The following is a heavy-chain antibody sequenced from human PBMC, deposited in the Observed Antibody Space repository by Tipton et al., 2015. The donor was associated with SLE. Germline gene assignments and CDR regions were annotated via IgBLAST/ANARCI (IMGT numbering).Heavy chain of an antibody. CDR1: GGSISGYF. J-gene: IGHJ5*02. D-gene: IGHD2-15*01. V-gene: IGHV4-59*01. Sequence: TLSLTCTVSGGSISGYFWSWIRQPPGEGLEYLGYVYSREDIHYHPSLKSRVSMSIDTSKNQFSLTVNTVTAADTAIYYCARGPGYCNGGNCEGDRRYFDPWGPGILVTVSS. CDR2: VYSREDI. CDR3: ARGPGYCNGGNCEGDRRYFDP.